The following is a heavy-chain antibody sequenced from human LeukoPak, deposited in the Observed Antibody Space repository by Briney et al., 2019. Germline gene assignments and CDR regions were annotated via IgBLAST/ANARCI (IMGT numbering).Heavy chain of an antibody. Sequence: GSLRLSCAASGFTFSSYEMNWVRQAPGKGLEWVSYISSSGSTIYYADSVKGRFTISRDNAKNSLYLQMNSLRAEDTAVYYCARDPSQPYSSPYYFDYWGQGTLVTVSS. V-gene: IGHV3-48*03. D-gene: IGHD6-19*01. CDR3: ARDPSQPYSSPYYFDY. CDR2: ISSSGSTI. CDR1: GFTFSSYE. J-gene: IGHJ4*02.